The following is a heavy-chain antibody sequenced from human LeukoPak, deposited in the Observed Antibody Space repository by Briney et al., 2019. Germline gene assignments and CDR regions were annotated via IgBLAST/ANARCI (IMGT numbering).Heavy chain of an antibody. CDR3: ASSVMAIGPSAKYYYGMDV. D-gene: IGHD2-8*01. CDR2: IIPIFGIA. V-gene: IGHV1-69*04. J-gene: IGHJ6*02. CDR1: GGTFSSYA. Sequence: ASVKVPCKASGGTFSSYAISWVRQAPGQRLEWMGRIIPIFGIANYAQKFQGRVTITADKSTSTAYMELSSLRSEDTAVYYCASSVMAIGPSAKYYYGMDVWGQGTTVTVSS.